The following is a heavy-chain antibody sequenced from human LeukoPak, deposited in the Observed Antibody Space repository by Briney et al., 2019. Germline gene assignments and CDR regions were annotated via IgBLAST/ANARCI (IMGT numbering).Heavy chain of an antibody. Sequence: SETLSLTCTVSGASISSYYWSWIRQPPGKELEWIAYKYYSGSTDSNPSLKSRVSISVDTSKNQFSLKLSSVTAADTAIYYCARHRFAWYDFDIWGQGTMVTVSS. D-gene: IGHD3-9*01. V-gene: IGHV4-59*08. CDR2: KYYSGST. CDR1: GASISSYY. J-gene: IGHJ3*02. CDR3: ARHRFAWYDFDI.